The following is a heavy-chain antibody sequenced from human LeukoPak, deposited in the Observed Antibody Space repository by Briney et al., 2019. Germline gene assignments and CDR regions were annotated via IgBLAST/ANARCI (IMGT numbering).Heavy chain of an antibody. D-gene: IGHD6-6*01. Sequence: GGSLTLSCAASGFTFSSYSMNWVRQAPGKGLEWVSSISSSSSYIYYADSVKGRFTISRDNAKNSLYLQMNSLRAEDTAVYYCARAGSSSNWFDPWGQGTLVTVSS. CDR2: ISSSSSYI. J-gene: IGHJ5*02. CDR3: ARAGSSSNWFDP. CDR1: GFTFSSYS. V-gene: IGHV3-21*01.